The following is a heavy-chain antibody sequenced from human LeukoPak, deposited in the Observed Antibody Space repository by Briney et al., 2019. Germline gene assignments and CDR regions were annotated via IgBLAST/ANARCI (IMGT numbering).Heavy chain of an antibody. CDR2: MNPNSGNT. J-gene: IGHJ4*02. CDR3: ARDSGGLRQASFDY. D-gene: IGHD4-17*01. V-gene: IGHV1-8*01. Sequence: ASVKVSCKASGYTFTSYDINWVRQATGQGLEWMGWMNPNSGNTGYAQKFQGRVTMTRDTSTSTVYMELSSLRSEDTAVYYCARDSGGLRQASFDYWGQGTLVTVSS. CDR1: GYTFTSYD.